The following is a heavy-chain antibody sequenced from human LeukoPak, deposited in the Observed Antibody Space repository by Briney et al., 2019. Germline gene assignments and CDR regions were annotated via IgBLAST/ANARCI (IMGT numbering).Heavy chain of an antibody. CDR1: GFTFSSYA. J-gene: IGHJ4*02. Sequence: GGSLRLSCEASGFTFSSYAMHWVRQAPGKGLEWVAVISYDGSNKYYADSVKGRFTISRDNSKNTLYLQMNSLRAEDTAVYYCASIPGGFGELLWNGQVIFDYWGQGTLVTVSS. CDR2: ISYDGSNK. D-gene: IGHD3-10*01. V-gene: IGHV3-30*04. CDR3: ASIPGGFGELLWNGQVIFDY.